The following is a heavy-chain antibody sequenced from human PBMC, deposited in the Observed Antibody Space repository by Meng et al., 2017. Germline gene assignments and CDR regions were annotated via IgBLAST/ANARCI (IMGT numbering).Heavy chain of an antibody. Sequence: QVQLVQSGAKLKKPCASVEVSCKASGYTFTGYYMHWVRQAPGQGLEWMGRINPNSGGTNYAQKFQGRVTMTRDTSISTAYMELSRLRSDDTAVYYCARVGRDGYNYPGPFNFDYWGQGTLVTVSS. CDR3: ARVGRDGYNYPGPFNFDY. CDR2: INPNSGGT. J-gene: IGHJ4*02. D-gene: IGHD5-24*01. V-gene: IGHV1-2*06. CDR1: GYTFTGYY.